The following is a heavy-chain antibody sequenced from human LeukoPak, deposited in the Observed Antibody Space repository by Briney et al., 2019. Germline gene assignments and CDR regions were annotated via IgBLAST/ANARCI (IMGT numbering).Heavy chain of an antibody. CDR2: ISGSSSYI. CDR3: ARGGSYPRRSPFDI. V-gene: IGHV3-21*01. J-gene: IGHJ3*02. Sequence: GGSLRLSCVASGFTFSSYSMNWVRQAPGKGLEWVSYISGSSSYINYTDSVKGRFTISRDNAKSSLYLQMNSLRAGDTAVYYCARGGSYPRRSPFDIWGQGTMVTVSS. D-gene: IGHD1-26*01. CDR1: GFTFSSYS.